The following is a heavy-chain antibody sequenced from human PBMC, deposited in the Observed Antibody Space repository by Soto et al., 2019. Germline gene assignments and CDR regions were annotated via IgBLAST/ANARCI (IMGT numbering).Heavy chain of an antibody. D-gene: IGHD3-10*01. CDR1: GYTLTSYD. V-gene: IGHV1-8*01. CDR3: ARGSLSIGSGDGFDY. CDR2: MNPNSGNT. J-gene: IGHJ4*02. Sequence: ASVKVSCRASGYTLTSYDISWVRQATGQGLEWMGWMNPNSGNTGYAQKFQGRVTMTRNTSISTAYMELSSLRSEDTAVYYCARGSLSIGSGDGFDYWGQGTLVTVSS.